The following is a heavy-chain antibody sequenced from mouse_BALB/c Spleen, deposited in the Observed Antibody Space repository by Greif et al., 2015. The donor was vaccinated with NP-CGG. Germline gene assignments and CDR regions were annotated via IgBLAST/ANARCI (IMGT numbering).Heavy chain of an antibody. J-gene: IGHJ4*01. CDR3: TRGGYYAMDY. V-gene: IGHV1S81*02. Sequence: QVTLKESGAELVKPGASVKLSCKASGYTFTSYYMYWVKQRPGQGLEWIGEINPSNGGTNFNEKFKSKATLTVDKSSSTAYMQLSSLTSEDSAVYYCTRGGYYAMDYWGQGTSVTVSA. CDR2: INPSNGGT. CDR1: GYTFTSYY.